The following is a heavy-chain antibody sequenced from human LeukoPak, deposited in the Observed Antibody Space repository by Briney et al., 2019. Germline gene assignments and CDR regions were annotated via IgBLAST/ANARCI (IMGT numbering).Heavy chain of an antibody. D-gene: IGHD4-23*01. Sequence: ASETLSLTCAVYGGSFSGYYWSWIRQPPGKGQEWIGEINHSGSTNYNPSLKSRVTISVDTSKNQFSLKLSSVTAADTAVYYCARGRSTTVVTSSYWYFDLWGRGTLVTVSS. CDR3: ARGRSTTVVTSSYWYFDL. V-gene: IGHV4-34*01. CDR1: GGSFSGYY. J-gene: IGHJ2*01. CDR2: INHSGST.